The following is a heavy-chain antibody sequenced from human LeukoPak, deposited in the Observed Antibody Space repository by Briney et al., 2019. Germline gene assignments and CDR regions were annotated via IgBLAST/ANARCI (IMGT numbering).Heavy chain of an antibody. CDR3: AKDIGHVNYYDSGGYLGSAFDI. CDR1: GFTFDDYA. V-gene: IGHV3-43D*03. Sequence: PGGSLRLSCAASGFTFDDYAMHWVRQAPGKGLEWVSLISSNGGSTYYADSVKGRFTISRDNGKNSLYLQMNSLRADDTALYYCAKDIGHVNYYDSGGYLGSAFDIWGQGTMVTVSS. CDR2: ISSNGGST. J-gene: IGHJ3*02. D-gene: IGHD3-22*01.